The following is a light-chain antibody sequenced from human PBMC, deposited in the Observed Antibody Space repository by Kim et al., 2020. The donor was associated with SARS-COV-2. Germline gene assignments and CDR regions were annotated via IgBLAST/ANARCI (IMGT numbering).Light chain of an antibody. J-gene: IGKJ1*01. Sequence: AFVGDRVAITCRASQSISSYLNWDQQKPGKAPKLLIYAASSLQSGVPSRFSGSGSGTDFTLTISSLQPDDFATYYCQQSDSVPPTFGQGTKVDIK. CDR3: QQSDSVPPT. CDR1: QSISSY. V-gene: IGKV1-39*01. CDR2: AAS.